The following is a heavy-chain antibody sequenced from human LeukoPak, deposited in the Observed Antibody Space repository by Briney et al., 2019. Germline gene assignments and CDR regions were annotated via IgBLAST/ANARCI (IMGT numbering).Heavy chain of an antibody. D-gene: IGHD3-10*01. Sequence: GASVKVSCKASGYTFNSYGISWVRQAPGQGLEWMGWISAYNLNTNYAQKFQGRVTMTTDTSTSTAYMELKSRRSDDTAVYDCARDMYYYSRTGFDPWGQGTLVTVSS. CDR1: GYTFNSYG. CDR2: ISAYNLNT. J-gene: IGHJ5*02. CDR3: ARDMYYYSRTGFDP. V-gene: IGHV1-18*01.